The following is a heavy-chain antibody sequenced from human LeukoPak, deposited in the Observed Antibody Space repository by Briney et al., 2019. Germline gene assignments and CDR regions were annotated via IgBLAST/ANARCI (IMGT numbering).Heavy chain of an antibody. CDR3: ARVRGDYNFDY. Sequence: GGSLRLSCAASGFIFRSYWMTWVRQAPGKGLEWVANIKQDGGDRYYVDSVKGRFTISRDNAKNSLFLQLNSLRVEDPAVYYCARVRGDYNFDYWGQGTMVTVSS. V-gene: IGHV3-7*05. CDR1: GFIFRSYW. J-gene: IGHJ4*02. D-gene: IGHD2-21*01. CDR2: IKQDGGDR.